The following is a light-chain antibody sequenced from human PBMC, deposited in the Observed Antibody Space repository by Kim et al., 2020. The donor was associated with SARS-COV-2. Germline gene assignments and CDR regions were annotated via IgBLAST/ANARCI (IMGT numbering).Light chain of an antibody. Sequence: AIRMTQSPSSFSASTGDRVTITCRASQGISSYLAWYQQKPGKAPKLLIYAASTLQSGVPSRFSGSGSGTDFTLTISCLQSEDFATYYCQQYSSYSYTFGQGTKLEI. J-gene: IGKJ2*01. V-gene: IGKV1-8*01. CDR1: QGISSY. CDR3: QQYSSYSYT. CDR2: AAS.